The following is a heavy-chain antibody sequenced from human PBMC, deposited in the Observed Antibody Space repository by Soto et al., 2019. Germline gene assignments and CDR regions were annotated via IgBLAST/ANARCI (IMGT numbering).Heavy chain of an antibody. J-gene: IGHJ6*02. CDR1: GGSISSGGYS. CDR3: ARGPGYYGMDV. Sequence: PSETLSLTXAVSGGSISSGGYSWSWIRQPPGKGLEWIGYIYHSGSTYYNPSLKSRVTISVDRSKNQFSLKLSSVTAADTAVYYCARGPGYYGMDVWGQGTTVTV. V-gene: IGHV4-30-2*01. CDR2: IYHSGST.